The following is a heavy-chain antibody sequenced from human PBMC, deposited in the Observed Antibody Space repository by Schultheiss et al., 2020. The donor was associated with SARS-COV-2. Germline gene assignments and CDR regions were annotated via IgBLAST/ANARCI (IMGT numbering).Heavy chain of an antibody. D-gene: IGHD3-16*01. CDR2: ISYDGSNK. J-gene: IGHJ5*02. V-gene: IGHV3-30*04. CDR3: ARDGGGWFDP. Sequence: GESLKISCAASGFTFSSYAMHWVRQAPGKGLEWVALISYDGSNKYYADSAKGRFTISRDNSKNTLYLQMNSLRAEDTAVYYCARDGGGWFDPWGQGTLVTVSS. CDR1: GFTFSSYA.